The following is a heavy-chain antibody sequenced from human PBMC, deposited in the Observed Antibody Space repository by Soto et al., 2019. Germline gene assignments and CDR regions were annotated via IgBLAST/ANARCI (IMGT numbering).Heavy chain of an antibody. CDR2: IIPIFDTT. CDR1: GGILSSYG. CDR3: ARGGDCSTTSCPSMYYYYGMDV. Sequence: SVKVSCKASGGILSSYGISWVRQAPGQGLEWMGGIIPIFDTTNYAQKFQGRVTITADESTSTAYMELSSLGSEDTAVYYCARGGDCSTTSCPSMYYYYGMDVWGQGTTVTVSS. V-gene: IGHV1-69*13. D-gene: IGHD2-2*01. J-gene: IGHJ6*02.